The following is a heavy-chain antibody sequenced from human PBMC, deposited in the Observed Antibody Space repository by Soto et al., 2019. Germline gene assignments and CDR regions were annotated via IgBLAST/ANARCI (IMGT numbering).Heavy chain of an antibody. Sequence: ASVKVSCKASGGTFSSYAISWVRQAPGQGLEWMGGIIPILGIANYAQKFQGRVTITADKSTSTAYMELSSLRSEDTAVYSGARGGGGAYYYDSSGYFDYWGQGTLVTVSS. D-gene: IGHD3-22*01. CDR1: GGTFSSYA. V-gene: IGHV1-69*10. J-gene: IGHJ4*02. CDR3: ARGGGGAYYYDSSGYFDY. CDR2: IIPILGIA.